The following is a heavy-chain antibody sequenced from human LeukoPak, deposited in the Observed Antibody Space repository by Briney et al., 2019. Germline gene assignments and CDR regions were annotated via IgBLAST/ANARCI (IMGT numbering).Heavy chain of an antibody. D-gene: IGHD2-2*01. CDR2: IIPIFGTA. Sequence: SVKVSCKASGGTFSSYAISWVRQAPGQGLEWMGGIIPIFGTANYAQKFQGRVTITTDESTSTAYMELSSLRSEDTAVYYCARSVVPAAIGNWFDPWGEGTLVTVSS. V-gene: IGHV1-69*05. CDR3: ARSVVPAAIGNWFDP. J-gene: IGHJ5*02. CDR1: GGTFSSYA.